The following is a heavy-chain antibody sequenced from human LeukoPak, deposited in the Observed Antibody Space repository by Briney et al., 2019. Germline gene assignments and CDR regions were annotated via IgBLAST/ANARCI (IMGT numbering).Heavy chain of an antibody. CDR2: IYYSGTT. CDR1: GGSISHYY. Sequence: SETLSLTCTVSGGSISHYYWSWIRQPPGKGLEWIGYIYYSGTTNYDPSLKSRVTISVDTSKNQFSLKLNSVTAADTAVYYCAREDPRTKVPEGMDVWGQGTTVTVSS. CDR3: AREDPRTKVPEGMDV. D-gene: IGHD4/OR15-4a*01. J-gene: IGHJ6*02. V-gene: IGHV4-59*01.